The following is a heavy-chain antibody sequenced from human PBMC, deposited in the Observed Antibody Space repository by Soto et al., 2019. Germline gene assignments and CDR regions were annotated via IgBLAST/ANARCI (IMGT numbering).Heavy chain of an antibody. D-gene: IGHD3-10*01. J-gene: IGHJ6*02. CDR3: ARDVLLWFGDYGMDV. CDR2: ISSSSSYI. CDR1: VFTFSSYR. V-gene: IGHV3-21*01. Sequence: GSALRLSCAASVFTFSSYRMNWIRQAPGKGLELVSSISSSSSYIYYADSVKVRFTISRDNAKNSLYLQMNSLRAEDTAVYYCARDVLLWFGDYGMDVWGQGTTVTVSS.